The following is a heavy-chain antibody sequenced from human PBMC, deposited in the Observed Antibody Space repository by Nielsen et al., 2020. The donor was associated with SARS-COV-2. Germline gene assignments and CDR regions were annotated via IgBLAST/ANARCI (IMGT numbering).Heavy chain of an antibody. Sequence: GESLKISCAASGFTFSNYGMHWVRQAPGKGLEWVGRIRSKADGGTTDYAAPVKGRFTISRDDSKNTLYLLMNSLRIEDTGVYYCTTNYDVLTGLESWGQGALVTVSS. CDR3: TTNYDVLTGLES. CDR1: GFTFSNYG. D-gene: IGHD3-9*01. V-gene: IGHV3-15*01. CDR2: IRSKADGGTT. J-gene: IGHJ4*02.